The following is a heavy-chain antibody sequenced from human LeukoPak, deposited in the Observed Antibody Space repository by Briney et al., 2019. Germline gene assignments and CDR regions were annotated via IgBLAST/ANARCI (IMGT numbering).Heavy chain of an antibody. D-gene: IGHD5/OR15-5a*01. J-gene: IGHJ4*02. CDR3: ARSWGVEMSTIEPFGY. V-gene: IGHV1-2*02. CDR1: GYTFTGYF. CDR2: INPNSGGT. Sequence: GASVKVSCKASGYTFTGYFVHWVRQAPGQGLEWMGWINPNSGGTNYAQKFQGRVTMTRDTSISTAYMDVRRMRYDDTAVYYCARSWGVEMSTIEPFGYWGQGTLVTVSS.